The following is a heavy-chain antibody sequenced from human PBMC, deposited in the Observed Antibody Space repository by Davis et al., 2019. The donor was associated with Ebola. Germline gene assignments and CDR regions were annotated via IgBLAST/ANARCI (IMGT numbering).Heavy chain of an antibody. CDR3: ARDTMIVVGLDFDY. CDR1: GFTFTSSA. CDR2: IVVGSGNT. D-gene: IGHD3-22*01. J-gene: IGHJ4*02. V-gene: IGHV1-58*01. Sequence: SVKVSCKASGFTFTSSAVQWVRQARGQRLEWIGWIVVGSGNTNYAQKFQERVTITRDMSTSTAYMELSSLRSEDTAVYYCARDTMIVVGLDFDYWGQGTLVTVSS.